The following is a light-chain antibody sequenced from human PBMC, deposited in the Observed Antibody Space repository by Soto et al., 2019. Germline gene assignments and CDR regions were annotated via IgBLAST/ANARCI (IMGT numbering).Light chain of an antibody. V-gene: IGKV1-5*03. CDR2: EAS. CDR3: QQSNNYPWT. J-gene: IGKJ1*01. CDR1: QSISSY. Sequence: DIQMTQSPSTLSASVGDRVTITCRASQSISSYLAWYQQKPGKAPKLLIYEASNLESGVPSRFSGSGSGTDFNLTISSLQPDDFATYYCQQSNNYPWTFGQGTKVDIK.